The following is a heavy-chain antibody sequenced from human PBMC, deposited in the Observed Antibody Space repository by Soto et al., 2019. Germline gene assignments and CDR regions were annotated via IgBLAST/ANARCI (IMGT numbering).Heavy chain of an antibody. J-gene: IGHJ6*03. V-gene: IGHV1-3*01. CDR2: INAGNGNT. D-gene: IGHD6-13*01. CDR3: ARDSTGYSSSWLYYYYYYMDV. CDR1: GYTFTSYA. Sequence: ASVKVSCKASGYTFTSYAMHWVRQAPGQRLEWMGWINAGNGNTKYSQNFQGRVTITRDTSASTAYMELSSLRSEDTAVYYCARDSTGYSSSWLYYYYYYMDVWGKGTTVTVSS.